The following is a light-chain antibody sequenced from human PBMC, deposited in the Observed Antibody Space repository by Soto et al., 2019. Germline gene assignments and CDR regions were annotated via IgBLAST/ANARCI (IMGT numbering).Light chain of an antibody. J-gene: IGLJ3*02. Sequence: QSVLTQPASVSGSPGQSITISCTGTSSDVGGYNYVSWYQHHPGKVPKLIIYEVSIRPSGVSSRFSGSKSGNTASLSISGLQAEDEADYYCSSYTTSYTQVFGGGTKLTVL. V-gene: IGLV2-14*01. CDR2: EVS. CDR3: SSYTTSYTQV. CDR1: SSDVGGYNY.